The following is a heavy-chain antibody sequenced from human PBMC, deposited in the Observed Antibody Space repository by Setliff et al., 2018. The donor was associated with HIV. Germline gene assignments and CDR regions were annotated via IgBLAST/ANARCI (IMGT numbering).Heavy chain of an antibody. Sequence: SETLSLTCTVSGASISSGGFYWSWIRQHPGKGLEWIGYIYYSGSTYYNPSLKSRVTISAATSKNQFSLKLNSVTAADTAVYYCARDLQVADVLDIWGQGTMVTVSS. J-gene: IGHJ3*02. D-gene: IGHD2-15*01. CDR2: IYYSGST. CDR1: GASISSGGFY. V-gene: IGHV4-31*03. CDR3: ARDLQVADVLDI.